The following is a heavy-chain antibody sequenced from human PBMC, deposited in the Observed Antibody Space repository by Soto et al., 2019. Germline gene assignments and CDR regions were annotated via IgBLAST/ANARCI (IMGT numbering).Heavy chain of an antibody. D-gene: IGHD3-16*01. V-gene: IGHV1-18*01. Sequence: QVQLVQSGAEVKKPGASVKVSCKASGYTFTSYGISWVRQAPGQGLEWMGWISAYNGNTNYAQKLQGRVTMTTDTSTSTAYMELRSLRSDDTAVYYCARVPTYEYVWGSHSNFDYWGQGTLVTVSS. CDR2: ISAYNGNT. CDR1: GYTFTSYG. J-gene: IGHJ4*02. CDR3: ARVPTYEYVWGSHSNFDY.